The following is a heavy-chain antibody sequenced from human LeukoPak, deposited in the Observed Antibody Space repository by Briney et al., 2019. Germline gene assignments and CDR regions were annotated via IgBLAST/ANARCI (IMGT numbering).Heavy chain of an antibody. V-gene: IGHV4-4*07. CDR1: GGSISSYY. CDR3: ARARGSYLPSYYYYYMDV. J-gene: IGHJ6*03. CDR2: IYTSGST. Sequence: PSETLSLICTVSGGSISSYYWSWIRQPAGKGLEWIGRIYTSGSTNYNPSLKSRVTMSVDTSKNQFSLKLSSVTAADTAVYYCARARGSYLPSYYYYYMDVWGKGTTVTVSS. D-gene: IGHD1-26*01.